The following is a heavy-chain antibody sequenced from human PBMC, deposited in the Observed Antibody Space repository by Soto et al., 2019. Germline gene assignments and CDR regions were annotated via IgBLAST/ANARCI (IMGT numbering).Heavy chain of an antibody. CDR3: ARDQGITTFGVYSMYYYGMDV. V-gene: IGHV1-18*01. J-gene: IGHJ6*02. D-gene: IGHD3-3*01. CDR2: INPDNGNT. CDR1: GDTFSSYS. Sequence: ASVKVSCKASGDTFSSYSFNWVRQAPGQGLEWLGWINPDNGNTNYAQHLQGRVSLTTDTSTSTAYMDLRSLRSDDTAVYYCARDQGITTFGVYSMYYYGMDVWGQGTTVTVSS.